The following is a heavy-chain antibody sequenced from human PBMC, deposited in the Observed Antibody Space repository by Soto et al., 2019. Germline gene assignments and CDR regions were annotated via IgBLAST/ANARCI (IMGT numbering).Heavy chain of an antibody. CDR3: TREVMSFIMPADTEDYSGLDV. J-gene: IGHJ6*02. D-gene: IGHD2-2*01. CDR1: GYVFTSSF. CDR2: VNPSVGST. Sequence: QVQLLQSGAEVKKPGASVQVSCKASGYVFTSSFVQWVRQATGQVLEWMGMVNPSVGSTAYAHKFKGRISVPRAMSTATVYMELRSLRSADTAIYYCTREVMSFIMPADTEDYSGLDVCGQGTTVIVSS. V-gene: IGHV1-46*01.